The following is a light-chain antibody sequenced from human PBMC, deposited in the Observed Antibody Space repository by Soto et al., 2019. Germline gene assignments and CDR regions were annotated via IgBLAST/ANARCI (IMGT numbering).Light chain of an antibody. CDR2: DAS. V-gene: IGKV3-20*01. CDR3: QQYGSSPLT. CDR1: QSVSSNY. J-gene: IGKJ3*01. Sequence: ENVLTQSPGTLSLSPGERATLSCRASQSVSSNYLAWFQQMPGQAPRLLIYDASRRATGIPGRFSGSGSGTDFTLTINGLEPEDFAVYFCQQYGSSPLTFGPGTKVDI.